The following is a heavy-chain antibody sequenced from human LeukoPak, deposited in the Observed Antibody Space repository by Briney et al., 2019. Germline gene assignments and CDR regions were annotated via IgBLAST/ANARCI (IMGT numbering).Heavy chain of an antibody. Sequence: GGSLRLSCAAYGFTFSTYGMHWVRQPPGKGLEWVAVISYDEKSKFYADSVKGRFTISRDNAKNTLDLQMSSLKIDDTAVYYCAKLAVAGTSVVDYWGQGTLVTVSS. CDR1: GFTFSTYG. D-gene: IGHD6-19*01. CDR3: AKLAVAGTSVVDY. V-gene: IGHV3-30*18. CDR2: ISYDEKSK. J-gene: IGHJ4*02.